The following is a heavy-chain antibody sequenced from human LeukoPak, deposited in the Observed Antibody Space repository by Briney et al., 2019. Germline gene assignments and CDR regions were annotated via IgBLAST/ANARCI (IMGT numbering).Heavy chain of an antibody. D-gene: IGHD5-18*01. V-gene: IGHV3-48*01. Sequence: GGSLRLSCVGSGFRFSSYDMNWVRQAPGRGLEWLSYLTRTSSATWYADSVKGRFTIFRDNAKSSLYLQMNSLRVEDTAVYYCATGGSEYRSGWFDSWGQGTLVNVAS. CDR2: LTRTSSAT. J-gene: IGHJ5*01. CDR3: ATGGSEYRSGWFDS. CDR1: GFRFSSYD.